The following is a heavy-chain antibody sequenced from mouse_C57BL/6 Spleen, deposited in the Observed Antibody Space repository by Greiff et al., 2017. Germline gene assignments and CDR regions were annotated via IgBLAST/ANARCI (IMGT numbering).Heavy chain of an antibody. CDR2: INPNNGGT. D-gene: IGHD1-1*01. CDR3: AREADCYGSSYDAMGG. CDR1: GYTFTDYN. V-gene: IGHV1-22*01. J-gene: IGHJ4*01. Sequence: EVQLQQSGPELVKPGASVKMSCKASGYTFTDYNMHWVKQSPGKSLEWIGHINPNNGGTSYNQKFKGKATLTVNKSSSTAYMELRSLTSEDSAVYDCAREADCYGSSYDAMGGWGKGISVTAAS.